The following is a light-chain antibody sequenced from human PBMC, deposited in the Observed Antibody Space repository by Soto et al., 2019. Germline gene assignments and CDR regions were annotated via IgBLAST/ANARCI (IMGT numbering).Light chain of an antibody. J-gene: IGLJ2*01. V-gene: IGLV2-8*01. CDR3: ASYTGSDTSV. Sequence: QSALTQPPSASGSPGQSVTISCTGTSSDVGGYNYVSWYQQHPGKAPKLMIYEVSKRPSGVPDRLSGSKSGNTASLTVSGLQVEDEADYYCASYTGSDTSVFGGGTKVTVL. CDR1: SSDVGGYNY. CDR2: EVS.